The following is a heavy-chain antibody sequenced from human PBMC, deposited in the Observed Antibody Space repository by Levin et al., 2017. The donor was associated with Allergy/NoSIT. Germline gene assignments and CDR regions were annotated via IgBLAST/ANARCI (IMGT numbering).Heavy chain of an antibody. CDR1: GFTFSNAW. CDR3: TTGDLWGSSSWYELDY. Sequence: GESLKISCAASGFTFSNAWMSWVRQAPGKGLEWVGRIKSKTDGGTTDYAAPVKGRFTISRDDSKNTLYLQMNSLKTEDTAVYYCTTGDLWGSSSWYELDYWGQGTLVTVSS. V-gene: IGHV3-15*01. CDR2: IKSKTDGGTT. J-gene: IGHJ4*02. D-gene: IGHD6-13*01.